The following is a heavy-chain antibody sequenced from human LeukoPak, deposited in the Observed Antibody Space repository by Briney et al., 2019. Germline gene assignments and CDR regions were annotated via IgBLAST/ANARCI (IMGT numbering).Heavy chain of an antibody. Sequence: GSLRLSCAASGFTFGSYGMSWVRQAPGKGLEWVSFITPNADRASYADSVKGRFTISRDNPRNTLYMQMNSLRDEDTAVYYCAIMHGYYDGSGYWVQWGQGTLVTVSS. CDR1: GFTFGSYG. CDR2: ITPNADRA. J-gene: IGHJ1*01. D-gene: IGHD3-22*01. CDR3: AIMHGYYDGSGYWVQ. V-gene: IGHV3-23*01.